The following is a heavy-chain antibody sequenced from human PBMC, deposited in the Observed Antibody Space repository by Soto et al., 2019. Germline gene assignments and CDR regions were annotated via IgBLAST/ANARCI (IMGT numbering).Heavy chain of an antibody. Sequence: PSETLSLTCTVSGGSISSGDYYWSWIRQPPGKGLEWIGYIYYSGNTYYNPSLKSRVTISVYTSKNQFSLKLISVTAADTAVYYCARGLGSSSWFFDYWGQGTLGTVS. CDR1: GGSISSGDYY. CDR2: IYYSGNT. D-gene: IGHD6-13*01. CDR3: ARGLGSSSWFFDY. J-gene: IGHJ4*02. V-gene: IGHV4-30-4*01.